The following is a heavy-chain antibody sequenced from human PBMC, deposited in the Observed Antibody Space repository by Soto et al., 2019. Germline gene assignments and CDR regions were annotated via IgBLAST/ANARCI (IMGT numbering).Heavy chain of an antibody. J-gene: IGHJ4*02. V-gene: IGHV4-61*01. CDR2: IYYSGST. D-gene: IGHD3-22*01. Sequence: SETLSLTCSVSGGSVSSGSWYWSWMRQGPGKGLEWIGFIYYSGSTNYNPSLKSRVTISVDTSKNQFSLKVNSVTAADTAVYFCARDPLEYSSAHFFDHWGQGTLVTVSS. CDR1: GGSVSSGSWY. CDR3: ARDPLEYSSAHFFDH.